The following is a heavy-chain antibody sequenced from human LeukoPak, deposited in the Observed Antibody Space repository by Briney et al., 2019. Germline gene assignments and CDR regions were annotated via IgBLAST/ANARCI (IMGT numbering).Heavy chain of an antibody. D-gene: IGHD6-13*01. Sequence: PGGSLRLSCAASGFAFSNCGMGWVRQAPGRGLEWVSSIGGNSGIQTYYADSVKGRFTISRDNSKNTLYLQMNSLRAEDTAVYYCVSSWYSYYYYGMDVWGQGTTVTVSS. CDR2: IGGNSGIQT. CDR1: GFAFSNCG. CDR3: VSSWYSYYYYGMDV. V-gene: IGHV3-23*01. J-gene: IGHJ6*02.